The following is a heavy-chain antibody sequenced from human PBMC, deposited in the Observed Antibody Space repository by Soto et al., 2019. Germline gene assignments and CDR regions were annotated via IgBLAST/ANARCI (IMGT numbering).Heavy chain of an antibody. V-gene: IGHV1-18*01. Sequence: QVQLVQSGAEVKKPGASVKVSCKASGYTFTSYGISWVRQAPGQGLEWMGWISAYNGNTNHAQKLQGRVTMTTDTSTSPAYMELRSMRAADTAVSYCAREAAAGRLDYWGQRTRVTVSS. CDR1: GYTFTSYG. J-gene: IGHJ4*02. CDR2: ISAYNGNT. CDR3: AREAAAGRLDY. D-gene: IGHD6-13*01.